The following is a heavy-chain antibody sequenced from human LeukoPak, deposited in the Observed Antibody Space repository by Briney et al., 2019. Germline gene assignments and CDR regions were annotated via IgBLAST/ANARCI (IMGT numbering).Heavy chain of an antibody. CDR2: INHSGST. V-gene: IGHV4-34*01. CDR1: GGSFSSYY. Sequence: PSETLSLTCAVYGGSFSSYYWSWIRLPPGKGLEWIGEINHSGSTNYNPSLKSRVTISVDTSKNQFSLKLSSVTAADTAVYYCARGSYDSSGYYAFDIWGHGPMVTVSS. D-gene: IGHD3-22*01. J-gene: IGHJ3*02. CDR3: ARGSYDSSGYYAFDI.